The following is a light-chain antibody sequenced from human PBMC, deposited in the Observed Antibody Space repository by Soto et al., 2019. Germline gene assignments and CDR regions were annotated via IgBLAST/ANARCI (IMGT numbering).Light chain of an antibody. J-gene: IGKJ2*01. V-gene: IGKV3-15*01. CDR3: QQYNIWPPYT. CDR2: GAS. Sequence: EIVMTQSPATLSVSPGERATLSCRASQSVSSNLAWYQQKPGQAPRLLIYGASTRATGIPARFSGSGSGTEFTLTISSLPSEDFAVYYCQQYNIWPPYTFGQGTKPEIK. CDR1: QSVSSN.